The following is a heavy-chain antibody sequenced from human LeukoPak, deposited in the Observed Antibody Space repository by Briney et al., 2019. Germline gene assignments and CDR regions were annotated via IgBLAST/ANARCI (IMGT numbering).Heavy chain of an antibody. Sequence: GGSLRLSCAASGFTFSGYSMNWVRQAPGKGLEWVSSISRSATYLYYADSLQGRFTVPRDDAKSSLYLQMNSLSAEDTAVYYCARHVYSSGWGAFDIWGQGTMVTVSS. V-gene: IGHV3-21*01. CDR2: ISRSATYL. J-gene: IGHJ3*02. CDR1: GFTFSGYS. CDR3: ARHVYSSGWGAFDI. D-gene: IGHD6-19*01.